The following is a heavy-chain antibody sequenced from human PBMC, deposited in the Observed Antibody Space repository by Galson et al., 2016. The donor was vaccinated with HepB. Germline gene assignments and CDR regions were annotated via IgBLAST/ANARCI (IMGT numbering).Heavy chain of an antibody. V-gene: IGHV1-2*02. D-gene: IGHD1-14*01. Sequence: SVTVSCKAAGYIFTAYYLHWVRQAPGQGLEWMGWINPHSGDTNYAQKSQGRVTMTRDTSVSTAYMDVSSLRSDDTAVYYCARINHGAASAFDIWGQGTMVTVSS. CDR1: GYIFTAYY. CDR3: ARINHGAASAFDI. J-gene: IGHJ3*02. CDR2: INPHSGDT.